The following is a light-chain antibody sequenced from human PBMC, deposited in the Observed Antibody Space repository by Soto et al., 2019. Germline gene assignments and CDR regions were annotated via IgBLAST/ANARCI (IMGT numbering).Light chain of an antibody. Sequence: EIVMTQSPVILSVSPGESATLSCKSSQSVGRSLAWFQHKPGQAPRLLISGASTRATGVPARFSGAGSGTEFTLTITNLQPEDFVVYFCQQYQHWPPNYTFGRGTRLEIK. V-gene: IGKV3-15*01. CDR1: QSVGRS. J-gene: IGKJ2*01. CDR3: QQYQHWPPNYT. CDR2: GAS.